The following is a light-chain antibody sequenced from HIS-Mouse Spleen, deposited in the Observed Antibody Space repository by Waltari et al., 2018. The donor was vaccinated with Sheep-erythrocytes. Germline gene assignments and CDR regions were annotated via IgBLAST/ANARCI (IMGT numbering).Light chain of an antibody. CDR1: RSDVGGYNY. Sequence: QSALPQPRSVSGSPGQAVTIPCPGTRSDVGGYNYVPWYQQHPGKAPKLMIYDVSKRPSGVPDRFSGSKSGNTASLTISGLQAEDEADYYCCSYAGSYNHVFATGTKVTVL. CDR3: CSYAGSYNHV. CDR2: DVS. J-gene: IGLJ1*01. V-gene: IGLV2-11*01.